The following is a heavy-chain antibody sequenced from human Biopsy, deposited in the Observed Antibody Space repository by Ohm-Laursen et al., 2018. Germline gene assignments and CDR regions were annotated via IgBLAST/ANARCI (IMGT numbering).Heavy chain of an antibody. CDR3: VRGVDYYDPYHYYALDV. CDR1: GESFNGYY. D-gene: IGHD3-22*01. CDR2: INHSGRT. V-gene: IGHV4-34*01. Sequence: GTLSLTCTVYGESFNGYYWSWIRQTPGKGLEWIGEINHSGRTNYNPSLKSRVTITVDTSKNQFSLKVRSVTAADTAVYYCVRGVDYYDPYHYYALDVWGQGTTVTVSS. J-gene: IGHJ6*02.